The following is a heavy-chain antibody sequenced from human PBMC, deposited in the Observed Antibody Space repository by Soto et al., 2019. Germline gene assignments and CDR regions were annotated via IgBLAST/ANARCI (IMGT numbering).Heavy chain of an antibody. CDR2: IWYDGSNK. J-gene: IGHJ6*02. CDR3: ARDMVTAARDYYYGMDV. D-gene: IGHD2-2*01. V-gene: IGHV3-33*01. Sequence: QVQLVESGGGVVQPGRSLRLSCAASGFTFSSYGMHWVRQAPGKGLEWVAVIWYDGSNKYYADSVKGRFTISRDNSKNTLYLQMNSLRDEDTAVYYCARDMVTAARDYYYGMDVWGQGTTVTVSS. CDR1: GFTFSSYG.